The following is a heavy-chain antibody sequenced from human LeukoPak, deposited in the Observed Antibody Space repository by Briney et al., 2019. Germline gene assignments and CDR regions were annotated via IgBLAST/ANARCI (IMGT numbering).Heavy chain of an antibody. CDR1: GYIFTSYD. D-gene: IGHD3/OR15-3a*01. CDR2: MSPNSGNT. V-gene: IGHV1-8*01. CDR3: TRGPPNWGYDF. J-gene: IGHJ4*02. Sequence: ASVKVSCKASGYIFTSYDINWVRQATGQWLEWLGWMSPNSGNTGYAQNFQGRVTMTRSTALSTAYMELSSLKSDDTAVYYCTRGPPNWGYDFWGQGTLVTVSS.